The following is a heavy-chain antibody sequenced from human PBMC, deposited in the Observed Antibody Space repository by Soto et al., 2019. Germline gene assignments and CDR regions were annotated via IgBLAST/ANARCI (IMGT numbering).Heavy chain of an antibody. CDR1: GYTFTGYY. J-gene: IGHJ5*02. Sequence: GASVKVSCKASGYTFTGYYMHWVRQAPGQGLEWMGIINPSGGSTSYAQKFQGRVIMTRDTSTSTVYMELSSLRSEDTAAYYCASGADDFWSGYGLDPWGQGTLVTVSS. CDR3: ASGADDFWSGYGLDP. D-gene: IGHD3-3*01. V-gene: IGHV1-46*01. CDR2: INPSGGST.